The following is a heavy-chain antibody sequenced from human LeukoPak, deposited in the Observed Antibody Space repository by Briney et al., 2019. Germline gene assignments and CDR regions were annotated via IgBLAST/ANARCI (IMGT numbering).Heavy chain of an antibody. Sequence: AASVKVSCKASGYTFTGYYMHWVRQAPGQGLEWMGWINPNSGSTNYAQKFQGRVTMTRDTSISTAYMELSRLRSDDTAVYYCARETRSAYSGSYWRYFDYWGQGTLVTVSS. CDR1: GYTFTGYY. CDR2: INPNSGST. D-gene: IGHD1-26*01. J-gene: IGHJ4*02. CDR3: ARETRSAYSGSYWRYFDY. V-gene: IGHV1-2*02.